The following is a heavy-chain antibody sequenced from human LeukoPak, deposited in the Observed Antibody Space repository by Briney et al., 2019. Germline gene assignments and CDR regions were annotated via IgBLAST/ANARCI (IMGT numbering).Heavy chain of an antibody. Sequence: ASVKVSCKASGYTFTTYDINWVRQATGPGLEWMGWMNPNSGNTGYAQKFQGRVTMTRNTSMSTAYMELNSLRSEDTAVYYCARANYYGSGKKDLDYWGQGTLVTVSS. CDR1: GYTFTTYD. CDR3: ARANYYGSGKKDLDY. CDR2: MNPNSGNT. V-gene: IGHV1-8*01. J-gene: IGHJ4*02. D-gene: IGHD3-10*01.